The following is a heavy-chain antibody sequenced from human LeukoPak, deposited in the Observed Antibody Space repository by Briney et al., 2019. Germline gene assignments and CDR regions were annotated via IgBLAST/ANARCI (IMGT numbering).Heavy chain of an antibody. CDR1: GFTFSSYA. CDR2: ISGSGGST. CDR3: AKDGTVTRYYYYYGMDV. V-gene: IGHV3-23*01. Sequence: PGGSLRLSCAASGFTFSSYAMNWVRQAPGKGLEWLSAISGSGGSTYYADSVKGRFTISRDNSKNTLYLQMNSLRAEDTAVYYCAKDGTVTRYYYYYGMDVWGQGTTVTVSS. D-gene: IGHD4-17*01. J-gene: IGHJ6*02.